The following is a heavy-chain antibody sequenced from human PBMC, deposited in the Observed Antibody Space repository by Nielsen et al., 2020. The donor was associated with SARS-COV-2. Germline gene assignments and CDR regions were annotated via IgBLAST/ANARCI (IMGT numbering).Heavy chain of an antibody. CDR1: GGSISSGGYS. J-gene: IGHJ3*02. D-gene: IGHD3-16*01. V-gene: IGHV4-30-2*01. CDR3: ARGGRITFGGADDAFDI. CDR2: IYHSGRT. Sequence: SETLSLTCVVSGGSISSGGYSWSWIRQPPGKGLEWIGYIYHSGRTYYNPSLKSRFTISVDRSKNQFSLKLSSVTAADTALYYCARGGRITFGGADDAFDIWGQGTMVTVAS.